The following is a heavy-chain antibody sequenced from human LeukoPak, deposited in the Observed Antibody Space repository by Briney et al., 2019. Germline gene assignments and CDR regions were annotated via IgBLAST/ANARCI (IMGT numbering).Heavy chain of an antibody. CDR2: INHSGST. CDR3: ESGSREFQGRGGSGYPKPFNC. Sequence: PSETLSLTCAVYGGSFSGYYWCWIRQPPGKGLEWIGEINHSGSTNYNPSLKSRVTISVDTSKNQFSLKLSSVTAADTAVYYCESGSREFQGRGGSGYPKPFNCWGQGTLVTVSS. CDR1: GGSFSGYY. V-gene: IGHV4-34*01. J-gene: IGHJ4*01. D-gene: IGHD3-22*01.